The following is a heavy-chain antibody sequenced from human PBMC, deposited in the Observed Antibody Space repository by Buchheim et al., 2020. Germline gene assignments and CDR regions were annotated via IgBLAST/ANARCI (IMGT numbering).Heavy chain of an antibody. CDR1: GYTFTSYY. Sequence: QVQLVQSGAEVKKPGASVKVSCKASGYTFTSYYMHWVRQAPGQGLEWMGIINPSGGSTSYAQKLQGRVTMTRDTSTSTVYMELSNLRTEDTAVYYCARDLGSSGSYQKRGAFDIWGQGT. V-gene: IGHV1-46*01. J-gene: IGHJ3*02. D-gene: IGHD1-26*01. CDR2: INPSGGST. CDR3: ARDLGSSGSYQKRGAFDI.